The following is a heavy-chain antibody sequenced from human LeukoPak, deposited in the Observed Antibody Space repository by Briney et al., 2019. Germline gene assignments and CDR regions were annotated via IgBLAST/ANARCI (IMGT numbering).Heavy chain of an antibody. J-gene: IGHJ5*02. CDR2: IGTYNHDT. CDR1: GYTFTNYG. D-gene: IGHD2-15*01. V-gene: IGHV1-18*01. CDR3: VRDYFCSGGTCDDCFDP. Sequence: ASVKVSCKASGYTFTNYGISWVRQAPGQGLEWMAWIGTYNHDTNYAQKFRGRVTLTTDTSTSTAYMELRSLGSDDTAVYYCVRDYFCSGGTCDDCFDPWGRGTLVTVSS.